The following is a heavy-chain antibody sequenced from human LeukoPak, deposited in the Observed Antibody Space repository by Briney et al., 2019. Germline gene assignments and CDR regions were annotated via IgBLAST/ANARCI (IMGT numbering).Heavy chain of an antibody. D-gene: IGHD3-9*01. Sequence: SGGSLRLSCAASGFTFSSYAMSWVRQAPGKGLEWVSAISGSDPGTYYADSVKGRFTISRDNSKNTLYLQMNSLRAEDTAAYYCTAGYSLDYWGQGTLVTVSS. CDR2: ISGSDPGT. J-gene: IGHJ4*02. V-gene: IGHV3-23*01. CDR3: TAGYSLDY. CDR1: GFTFSSYA.